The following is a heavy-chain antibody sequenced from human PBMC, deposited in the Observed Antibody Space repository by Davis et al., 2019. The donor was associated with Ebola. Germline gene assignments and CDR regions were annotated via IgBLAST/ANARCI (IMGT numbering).Heavy chain of an antibody. CDR3: ARDYGVAAAGRTYGAFDI. CDR1: GYTFTSYY. Sequence: ASVKVSCKASGYTFTSYYMHWVRQAPGQGLEWMGIINPSGGSTSYAQKFQGRVTMTRDTSTSTVYIELSSLRSEDTAVYYCARDYGVAAAGRTYGAFDIWGQGTMVTVSS. J-gene: IGHJ3*02. CDR2: INPSGGST. D-gene: IGHD6-13*01. V-gene: IGHV1-46*01.